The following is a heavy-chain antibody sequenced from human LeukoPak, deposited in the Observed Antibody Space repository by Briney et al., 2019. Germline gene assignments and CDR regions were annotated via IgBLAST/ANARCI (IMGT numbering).Heavy chain of an antibody. CDR3: ARRHYYDSSGYHY. V-gene: IGHV4-39*01. J-gene: IGHJ4*02. CDR1: GGSISSSSYY. CDR2: IYYSGST. D-gene: IGHD3-22*01. Sequence: SETLSLTCTVSGGSISSSSYYWGWIRQPPGKGLEWIGSIYYSGSTYYNPSLKSRVTISVDTSKNQFSLKLSSVTAADTAVYYCARRHYYDSSGYHYWSQGTLVTVSS.